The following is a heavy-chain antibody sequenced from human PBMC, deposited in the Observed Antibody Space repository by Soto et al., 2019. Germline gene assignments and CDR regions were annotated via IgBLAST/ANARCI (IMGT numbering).Heavy chain of an antibody. CDR2: ISGSVDST. V-gene: IGHV3-23*01. CDR3: AKDRNHYGSGSYFDY. J-gene: IGHJ4*02. CDR1: GFTFSSYA. D-gene: IGHD3-10*01. Sequence: EVHLLESGGGLVQPGGSLRLSCAASGFTFSSYAMSWVRQAPGKGLEWVSFISGSVDSTNYADSVKGRFAISRDNSKNTVYLQMNSLRVEDTAVYYCAKDRNHYGSGSYFDYWGQGTLVTVCS.